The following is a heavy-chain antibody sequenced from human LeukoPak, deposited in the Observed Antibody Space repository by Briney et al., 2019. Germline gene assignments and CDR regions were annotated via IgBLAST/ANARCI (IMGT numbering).Heavy chain of an antibody. V-gene: IGHV3-48*01. CDR3: ARGCQYQLLIFLYYYMDV. CDR2: ISSSSSTI. J-gene: IGHJ6*03. Sequence: GGSLRLSCAASGFTFSSYSMNWVRQAPGKGLEWVSYISSSSSTIYYADSVKGRFTISRDNAKNSLYLQMNSLRAEDTAVYYCARGCQYQLLIFLYYYMDVWGKGTTVTISS. D-gene: IGHD2-2*01. CDR1: GFTFSSYS.